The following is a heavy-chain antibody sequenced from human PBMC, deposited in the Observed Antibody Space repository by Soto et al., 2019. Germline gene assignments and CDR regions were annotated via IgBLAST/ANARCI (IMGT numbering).Heavy chain of an antibody. Sequence: SQTLSLTCAISGDSFSSNSAALNWIRQSPSRGLEWLGRTYYRSKWYNDYAVSVKSRITINPDTSKNQFSLQLNSVTPEDTAVYYCARGYISGYVDFDYWGQGTLVTVSS. CDR3: ARGYISGYVDFDY. CDR1: GDSFSSNSAA. CDR2: TYYRSKWYN. V-gene: IGHV6-1*01. D-gene: IGHD5-12*01. J-gene: IGHJ4*02.